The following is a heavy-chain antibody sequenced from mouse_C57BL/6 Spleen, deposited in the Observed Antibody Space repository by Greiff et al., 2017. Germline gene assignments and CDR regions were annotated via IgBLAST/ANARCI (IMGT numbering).Heavy chain of an antibody. CDR2: IYPGGGYT. D-gene: IGHD1-1*01. Sequence: QVQLQQSGAELVRPGTSVKMSCKASGYTFTNYWIGWAKQRPGHGLEWIGDIYPGGGYTNYNEKFKGKATLTADKSSSTAYMQFSSLTSGDSAIYYCARAGHYCGSRRLAMDYWGQGTSVTVSS. V-gene: IGHV1-63*01. J-gene: IGHJ4*01. CDR1: GYTFTNYW. CDR3: ARAGHYCGSRRLAMDY.